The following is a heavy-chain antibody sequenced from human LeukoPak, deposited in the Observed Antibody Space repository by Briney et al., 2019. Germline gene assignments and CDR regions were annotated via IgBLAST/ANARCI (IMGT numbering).Heavy chain of an antibody. CDR1: GFTFRSYE. J-gene: IGHJ3*02. D-gene: IGHD3-22*01. CDR2: ISSSGTTI. CDR3: ARVKGYSSGYLDAFDI. Sequence: SGGSLRLSCAASGFTFRSYEMNWVRQAPGKGLEWVSYISSSGTTIYYADSVKGRFTISRDNAKNSLYLQMNSLRAEDTAVYYCARVKGYSSGYLDAFDIWGQGTMVTVSS. V-gene: IGHV3-48*03.